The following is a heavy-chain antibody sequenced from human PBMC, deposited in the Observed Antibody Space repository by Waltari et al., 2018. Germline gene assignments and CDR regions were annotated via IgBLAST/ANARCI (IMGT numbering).Heavy chain of an antibody. V-gene: IGHV3-7*01. Sequence: EVQLVESGGGLVEPGGSLRLSCAASGMTFGNCWVNWVRQAPGKGLEWVANIKQDGSEKNYVDSVEGRFSISRDNAQNSLYLQMNSLRAEDTAIYYCVTGLTTVTAKDYFDHWGQGALVTVSS. CDR3: VTGLTTVTAKDYFDH. CDR2: IKQDGSEK. J-gene: IGHJ4*02. D-gene: IGHD4-17*01. CDR1: GMTFGNCW.